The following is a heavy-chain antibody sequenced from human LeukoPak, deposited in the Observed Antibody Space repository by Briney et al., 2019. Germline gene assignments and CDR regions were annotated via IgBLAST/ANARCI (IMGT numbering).Heavy chain of an antibody. CDR3: ATWRTAKTGFDY. Sequence: ETLSLTCTVSGGSISNNNYYWAWIRQPPGKGLECIGSIYYSGSPYYNPSLKSRVTISVDTSKNQFSLRLSSVTAADTAVYYCATWRTAKTGFDYWGQGTLVTVSS. CDR1: GGSISNNNYY. V-gene: IGHV4-39*01. CDR2: IYYSGSP. J-gene: IGHJ4*02. D-gene: IGHD1-1*01.